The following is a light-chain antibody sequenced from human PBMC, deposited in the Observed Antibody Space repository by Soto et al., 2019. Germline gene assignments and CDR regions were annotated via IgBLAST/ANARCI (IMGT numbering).Light chain of an antibody. J-gene: IGKJ1*01. CDR3: RQYNNWPPT. CDR2: GAS. V-gene: IGKV3-15*01. CDR1: QSVRSN. Sequence: EIVMTQSPATLSASPGERATLSCRASQSVRSNLAWYQQKPGQAHRLLIYGASTRATGIQARFSGSGSGTEFTLSIGSLQSEDFAVYYCRQYNNWPPTFGQGTKVDI.